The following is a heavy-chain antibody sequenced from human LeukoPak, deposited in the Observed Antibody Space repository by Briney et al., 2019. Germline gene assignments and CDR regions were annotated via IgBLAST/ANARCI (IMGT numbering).Heavy chain of an antibody. J-gene: IGHJ4*02. Sequence: PGRSLRLSCAASGFTFSSYGMHWVRQAPGKGLEWVANMNHDGGDKNYVDSVKGRFTISRDNAKSSLYLQMSSLRVEDTAVYYCAITGGPTVTAFDLWGQGILVTVSS. D-gene: IGHD4-17*01. CDR2: MNHDGGDK. CDR3: AITGGPTVTAFDL. CDR1: GFTFSSYG. V-gene: IGHV3-7*02.